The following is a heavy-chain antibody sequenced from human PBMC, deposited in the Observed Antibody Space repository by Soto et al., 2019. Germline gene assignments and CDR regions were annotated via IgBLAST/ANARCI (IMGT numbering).Heavy chain of an antibody. J-gene: IGHJ5*02. CDR3: GGGPPKIAVAGT. Sequence: SETLSLTCAVYGGSFSGYYWSWIRQPPGKGLEWIGEINHSGSTNYNPSLKSRVTISVDTSKNQFSLKLSSVTAADTAVYYCGGGPPKIAVAGTWGQGTLVTVSS. CDR1: GGSFSGYY. CDR2: INHSGST. V-gene: IGHV4-34*01. D-gene: IGHD6-19*01.